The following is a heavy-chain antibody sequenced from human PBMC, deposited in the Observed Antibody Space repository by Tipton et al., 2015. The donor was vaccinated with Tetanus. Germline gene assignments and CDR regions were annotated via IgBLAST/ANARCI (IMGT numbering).Heavy chain of an antibody. V-gene: IGHV3-33*01. CDR1: GFIFSSYG. Sequence: SLRLSCAASGFIFSSYGIHWVRQAPGKGLEWVAVSWYDGTDTYYADAVKGRFTISRDNSKNTLYLQMNSLRAEDTAIYYCAREADCRGGSCFSGVFDTWGQGTQVTVSS. CDR2: SWYDGTDT. D-gene: IGHD2-15*01. J-gene: IGHJ4*02. CDR3: AREADCRGGSCFSGVFDT.